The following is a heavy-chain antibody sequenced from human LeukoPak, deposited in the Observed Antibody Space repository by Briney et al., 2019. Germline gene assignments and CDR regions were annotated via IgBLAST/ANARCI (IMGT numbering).Heavy chain of an antibody. V-gene: IGHV1-8*01. D-gene: IGHD5-24*01. CDR1: GYTLTSND. CDR2: MNPNTGNT. Sequence: ASVKVSCKASGYTLTSNDINWVRQATGQGLEWMGWMNPNTGNTGYAQKLQGRVTMTRNTSITTAYMELRSLTSEDTAVYYCARGRKCTGSNYFDAFDIWGQGTMVTVSS. CDR3: ARGRKCTGSNYFDAFDI. J-gene: IGHJ3*02.